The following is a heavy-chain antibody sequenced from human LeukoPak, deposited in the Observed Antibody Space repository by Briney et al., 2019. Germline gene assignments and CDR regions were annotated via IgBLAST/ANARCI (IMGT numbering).Heavy chain of an antibody. CDR1: GGSISSYY. CDR3: ARSGIAAAGTHWDYYYYMDV. J-gene: IGHJ6*03. Sequence: SETLSLTCTVSGGSISSYYWSWIRQPPGKGLEWIGYIYYSGSTNYNPSLKSRVTISVDMSKNQFSLKLSSVTAADTAVYYCARSGIAAAGTHWDYYYYMDVWGKGTTVTVSS. V-gene: IGHV4-59*01. CDR2: IYYSGST. D-gene: IGHD6-13*01.